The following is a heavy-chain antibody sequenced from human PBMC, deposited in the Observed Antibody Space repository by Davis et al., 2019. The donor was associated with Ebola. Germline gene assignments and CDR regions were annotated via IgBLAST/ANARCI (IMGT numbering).Heavy chain of an antibody. Sequence: GESLKISCAASGFTFSSYAMHWVRQAPGKGLEWVAVISYDGSNKYYADSVKGRFTISRDNSKNTLYLQMNSLGAEDTAVYYCASDHPGIAAARVFDYWGQGTLVTVSS. V-gene: IGHV3-30-3*01. CDR2: ISYDGSNK. CDR1: GFTFSSYA. CDR3: ASDHPGIAAARVFDY. D-gene: IGHD6-13*01. J-gene: IGHJ4*02.